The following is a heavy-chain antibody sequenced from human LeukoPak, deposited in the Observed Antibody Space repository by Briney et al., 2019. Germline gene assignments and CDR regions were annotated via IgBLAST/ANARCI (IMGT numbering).Heavy chain of an antibody. D-gene: IGHD3-22*01. CDR3: ARGSTYYESSGQVPFDY. CDR1: SGSISGDTSY. J-gene: IGHJ4*02. Sequence: PSEILSLTCTVSSGSISGDTSYWGWIRQPPGKGLEWIASIYYTGSTYYSPSLRSRVTISVDTSKNQFFLKLNSLTAADTAVYYCARGSTYYESSGQVPFDYWGQGTLVTVSS. V-gene: IGHV4-39*01. CDR2: IYYTGST.